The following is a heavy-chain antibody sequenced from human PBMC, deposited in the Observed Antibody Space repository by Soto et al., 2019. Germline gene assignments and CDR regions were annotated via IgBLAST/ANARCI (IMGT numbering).Heavy chain of an antibody. CDR1: GFTFTSSA. CDR2: IVVGSGNT. V-gene: IGHV1-58*01. Sequence: SVKVSCKASGFTFTSSAVQWVRQARGQRLEWIGWIVVGSGNTNYAQKFQERVTITRDMSTSTAYMELSSLRSEDTAVYYCAADNARYSSLSVSYYYSSYGTHVCGQATTVSGSS. CDR3: AADNARYSSLSVSYYYSSYGTHV. J-gene: IGHJ6*02. D-gene: IGHD6-6*01.